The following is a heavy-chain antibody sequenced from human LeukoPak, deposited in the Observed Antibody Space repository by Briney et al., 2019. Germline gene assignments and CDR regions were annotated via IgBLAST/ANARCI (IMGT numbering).Heavy chain of an antibody. J-gene: IGHJ4*02. CDR3: ARWDYYGSGSYYNFDY. Sequence: PSETLSLTCAVYGASFSGYYWSWLRQPPGKGLEWVGEINHSGSTNYNPSLKSRVTISVDTSKHQFSLKLSSVTAADAAVYYCARWDYYGSGSYYNFDYWGQGTLVTVPS. CDR2: INHSGST. V-gene: IGHV4-34*01. CDR1: GASFSGYY. D-gene: IGHD3-10*01.